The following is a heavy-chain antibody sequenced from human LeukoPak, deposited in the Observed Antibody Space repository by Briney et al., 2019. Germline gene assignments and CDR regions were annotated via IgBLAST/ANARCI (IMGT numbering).Heavy chain of an antibody. CDR1: GGSISSYY. Sequence: KPSETLSLTCTVSGGSISSYYWSWIRQPPGKGLEWIGYIYYSGSTNYNPSLKSRVTISVDTSKNQFSLKLSSVTAADTAVYYCARDSGSYSGAFDIWGQRTMVTVSS. V-gene: IGHV4-59*01. CDR3: ARDSGSYSGAFDI. CDR2: IYYSGST. D-gene: IGHD1-26*01. J-gene: IGHJ3*02.